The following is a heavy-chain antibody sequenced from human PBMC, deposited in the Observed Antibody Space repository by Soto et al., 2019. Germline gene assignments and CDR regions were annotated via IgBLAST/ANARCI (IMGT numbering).Heavy chain of an antibody. V-gene: IGHV3-48*02. CDR3: ARDPHFYYSGMDL. CDR1: GFTFNSHN. Sequence: WVSLRLSCAASGFTFNSHNMKWVRQAPGKGLEWIAHIGRTGTDIYFADPVRGRFTISRDNVKNSLYLQMNSLRDDDTAVYFCARDPHFYYSGMDLWGQGTTVTVSS. D-gene: IGHD3-3*02. J-gene: IGHJ6*02. CDR2: IGRTGTDI.